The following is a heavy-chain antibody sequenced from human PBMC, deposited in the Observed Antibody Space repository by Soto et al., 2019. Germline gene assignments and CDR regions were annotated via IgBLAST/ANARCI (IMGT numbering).Heavy chain of an antibody. CDR1: GYTFTSYG. Sequence: QVQLVQSGAEVKKPGASVKVSCKASGYTFTSYGISWVRQAPGQGLEWMGWISAYNGNTKYAQKLQGRXTXTXXTSTSTAYVELRSLISDDTAVYHYARDLAVALIDYWGQGTLVTVSA. J-gene: IGHJ4*02. CDR3: ARDLAVALIDY. CDR2: ISAYNGNT. V-gene: IGHV1-18*01. D-gene: IGHD6-19*01.